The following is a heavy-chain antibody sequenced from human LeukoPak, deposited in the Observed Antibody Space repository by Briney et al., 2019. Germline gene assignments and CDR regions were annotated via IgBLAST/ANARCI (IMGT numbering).Heavy chain of an antibody. CDR2: IYYSGST. CDR1: GGSISSYY. Sequence: SETLSLTCTVSGGSISSYYWSWIRQPPGKGLEWIGYIYYSGSTDYIPSLKSRVTISVDTSKNQFSLKLTSVTAADTAVYYCARHLSAYGGYPGFDYWGQGTLVTVSS. V-gene: IGHV4-59*08. CDR3: ARHLSAYGGYPGFDY. J-gene: IGHJ4*02. D-gene: IGHD4-23*01.